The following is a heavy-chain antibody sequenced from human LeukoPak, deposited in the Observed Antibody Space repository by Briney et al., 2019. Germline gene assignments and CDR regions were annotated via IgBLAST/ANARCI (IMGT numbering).Heavy chain of an antibody. CDR2: ITGGSGAK. D-gene: IGHD6-19*01. V-gene: IGHV3-23*01. CDR3: AKDTPLTTYTSGWSSNSFDY. J-gene: IGHJ4*02. Sequence: GGSLRLSCTVSGFTFSSFAMSWVRQAPGKGLEWVSTITGGSGAKYYADSVKGRFTISRDNSKDTLYLQMHSLRAEDTAVYFCAKDTPLTTYTSGWSSNSFDYWGQGTLVAASS. CDR1: GFTFSSFA.